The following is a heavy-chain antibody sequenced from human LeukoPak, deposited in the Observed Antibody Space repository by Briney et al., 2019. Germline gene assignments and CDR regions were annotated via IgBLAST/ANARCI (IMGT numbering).Heavy chain of an antibody. J-gene: IGHJ3*02. CDR1: GYSISSGYY. CDR3: ARAIHRQQLGAFDI. V-gene: IGHV4-38-2*02. CDR2: IYHSGST. Sequence: SETLSLTCTVSGYSISSGYYWGWIRQPPGKGLEWIGSIYHSGSTYYNPSLKSRVTISVDTSKNQFSLKLSSVTAADTAVYYCARAIHRQQLGAFDIWGQGTMVTVSS. D-gene: IGHD6-13*01.